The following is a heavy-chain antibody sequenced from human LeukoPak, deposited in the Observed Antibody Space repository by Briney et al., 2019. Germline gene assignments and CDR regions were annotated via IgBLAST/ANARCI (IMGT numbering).Heavy chain of an antibody. J-gene: IGHJ4*02. D-gene: IGHD3-22*01. Sequence: GGSLRLSCAASGFTFSTYPIHWVRQAPGKGLEWVAVISYDGSKTYYTDSVKGRFTISRDNSKNTLYLQMNSLRAEDTAVFYCARETYYYDRWGQGTLVTVSS. CDR1: GFTFSTYP. CDR3: ARETYYYDR. V-gene: IGHV3-30-3*01. CDR2: ISYDGSKT.